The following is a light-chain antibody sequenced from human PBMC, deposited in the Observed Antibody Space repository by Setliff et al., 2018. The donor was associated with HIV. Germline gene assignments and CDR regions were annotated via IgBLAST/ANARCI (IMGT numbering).Light chain of an antibody. V-gene: IGLV1-40*01. CDR3: QSYDSSLSGDV. CDR2: DNN. J-gene: IGLJ1*01. Sequence: QSALTQPLSVSGAPGQRVTISCTGSSSNIGAGYDVHWYQQLPGTAPKLLIYDNNNRPSGVPDRFSGSKSGTSASLAITGLQAEDEADYYCQSYDSSLSGDVFGTGTKVTVL. CDR1: SSNIGAGYD.